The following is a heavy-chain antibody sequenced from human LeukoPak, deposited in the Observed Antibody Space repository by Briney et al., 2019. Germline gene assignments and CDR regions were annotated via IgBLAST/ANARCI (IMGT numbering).Heavy chain of an antibody. Sequence: PSETLSLTCTVSGGSISTFYWSWIRQPPGKGLEWIGYIYYSGTTNYNPSLKSRVTISVDTSKNKFSLNLSSVTAADTAVYYCARRSPGYSYSIDSWGQGTLVTVSS. V-gene: IGHV4-59*08. D-gene: IGHD5-18*01. CDR1: GGSISTFY. J-gene: IGHJ4*02. CDR3: ARRSPGYSYSIDS. CDR2: IYYSGTT.